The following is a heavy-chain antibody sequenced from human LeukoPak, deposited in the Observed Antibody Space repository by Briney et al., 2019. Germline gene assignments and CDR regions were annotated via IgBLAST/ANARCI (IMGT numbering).Heavy chain of an antibody. J-gene: IGHJ4*02. V-gene: IGHV4-38-2*02. CDR3: ARDGRYFDY. CDR1: GYSISSGYF. CDR2: IYHSGST. Sequence: PSETLSLTCNVSGYSISSGYFWGWIRQPPGKGLEWIGSIYHSGSTYYNPSLKSRVTISVDTSKNQFSLKVNSVTAADTALYYCARDGRYFDYWGQGTLVTVSS.